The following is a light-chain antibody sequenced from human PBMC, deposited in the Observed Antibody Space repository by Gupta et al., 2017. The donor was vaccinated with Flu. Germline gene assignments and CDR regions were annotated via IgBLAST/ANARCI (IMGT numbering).Light chain of an antibody. CDR2: DDS. J-gene: IGLJ2*01. V-gene: IGLV3-21*02. CDR3: QVWDSSSDHPHVV. Sequence: SYVLNQPPPVSVAPGPTARITCGGNNIGSKSVHWYPQKPGQAPVLVVSDDSDRPSGIPGRFSGSNSGNTATLTISRFEAGDEADYYCQVWDSSSDHPHVVFGGGTKLTVL. CDR1: NIGSKS.